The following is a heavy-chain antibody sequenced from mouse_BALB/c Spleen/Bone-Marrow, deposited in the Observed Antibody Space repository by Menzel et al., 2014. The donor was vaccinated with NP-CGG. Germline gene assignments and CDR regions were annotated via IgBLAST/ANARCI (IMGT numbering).Heavy chain of an antibody. Sequence: QVQLQQSGAELVRPGTSVTLSCKASGYTFTDYKTHWVKQTPVHGLEWIGLIDPETGGTAYNQKFKGKATLTADKSSSTAYMDLRSLTSEDSAVYYCTIVAYWCQGTLAAVSA. CDR2: IDPETGGT. CDR3: TIVAY. V-gene: IGHV1-15*01. CDR1: GYTFTDYK. J-gene: IGHJ3*01.